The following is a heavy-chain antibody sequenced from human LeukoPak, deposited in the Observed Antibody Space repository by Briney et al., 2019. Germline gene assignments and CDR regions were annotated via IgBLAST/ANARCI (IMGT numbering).Heavy chain of an antibody. V-gene: IGHV4-34*01. CDR1: GGSFSGYY. J-gene: IGHJ5*02. CDR2: INHSGST. D-gene: IGHD5-12*01. Sequence: SETLSLTCAVYGGSFSGYYWSWIRQPPGKGLEWIGEINHSGSTNYNPSLKSRVTISVDTSKNQFSLKLSSVTAADTAAYYCARPRGYSGYEWFNWFDPWGQGTLVTVSS. CDR3: ARPRGYSGYEWFNWFDP.